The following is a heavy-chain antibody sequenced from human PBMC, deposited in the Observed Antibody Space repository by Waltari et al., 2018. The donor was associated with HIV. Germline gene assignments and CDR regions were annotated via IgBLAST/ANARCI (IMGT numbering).Heavy chain of an antibody. D-gene: IGHD2-2*01. CDR2: INPISGGT. V-gene: IGHV1-2*02. CDR3: ARESGYQLVRWLDP. Sequence: QVHLVQSGPDVKKPGASMTVSCKAPGYMFTGHYMHWLRQAPGQGLEWMVWINPISGGTNYAQTLQGRVTMTRDASINTVYMELKSLRYDDTAMYYCARESGYQLVRWLDPWGQGTRVTVSS. J-gene: IGHJ5*02. CDR1: GYMFTGHY.